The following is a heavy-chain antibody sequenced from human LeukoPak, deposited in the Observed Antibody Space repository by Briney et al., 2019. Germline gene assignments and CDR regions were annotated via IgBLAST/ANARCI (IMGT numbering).Heavy chain of an antibody. V-gene: IGHV4-30-2*01. CDR3: ARVRGSSLDY. CDR1: GGSISSGGYS. D-gene: IGHD2-15*01. CDR2: IYHSGST. J-gene: IGHJ4*02. Sequence: SETLSLTCAVSGGSISSGGYSWSWIRQPPGKGLEWIGYIYHSGSTYYNPSLKSRVTMSVDRSKNRFSLKLSSVTAADTAVYYCARVRGSSLDYWGQGTLVTVSS.